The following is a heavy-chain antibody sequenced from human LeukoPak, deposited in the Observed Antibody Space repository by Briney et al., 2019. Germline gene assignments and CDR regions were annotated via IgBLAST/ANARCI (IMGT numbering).Heavy chain of an antibody. J-gene: IGHJ4*02. D-gene: IGHD4-11*01. CDR2: LWPNDSGT. Sequence: PGESLKISCNASGYSFTSYWIGWVRQMPGKGLECMAILWPNDSGTRYSSSFQGQVTISADKSTATAYLQWSSLKASDTAMYYCARLVGMILTVTPRYFDYWGQGTLVTVSS. V-gene: IGHV5-51*01. CDR3: ARLVGMILTVTPRYFDY. CDR1: GYSFTSYW.